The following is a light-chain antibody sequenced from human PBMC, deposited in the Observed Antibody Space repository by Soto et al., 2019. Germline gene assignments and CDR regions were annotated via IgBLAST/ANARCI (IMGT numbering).Light chain of an antibody. Sequence: EIVLTQSPGTLSLSPGERATLSCRASQSVSSSYIAWYQQRPGQTPSLLIYGASTRATGIPDRFSGSGSGTHFTLTISRLEPGDFAVYYCQQFSSYPLTFGGGTKVDIK. CDR2: GAS. V-gene: IGKV3-20*01. CDR3: QQFSSYPLT. CDR1: QSVSSSY. J-gene: IGKJ4*01.